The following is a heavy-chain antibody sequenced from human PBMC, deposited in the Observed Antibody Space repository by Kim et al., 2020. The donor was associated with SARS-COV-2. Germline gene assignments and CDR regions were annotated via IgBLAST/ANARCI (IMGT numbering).Heavy chain of an antibody. D-gene: IGHD3-3*01. Sequence: SLKSRVTISVDTSKNQFSLKRSSVTAADTAVYYCARGRITILGVVTEFDYWGQGTLVTVSS. J-gene: IGHJ4*02. V-gene: IGHV4-31*02. CDR3: ARGRITILGVVTEFDY.